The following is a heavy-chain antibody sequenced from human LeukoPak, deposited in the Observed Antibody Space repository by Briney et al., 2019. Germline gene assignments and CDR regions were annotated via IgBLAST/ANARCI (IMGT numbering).Heavy chain of an antibody. J-gene: IGHJ4*02. V-gene: IGHV3-23*01. CDR3: IADLPPPRGYDYPFDD. D-gene: IGHD5-12*01. Sequence: PGGSLRLSCTVSGFTLSSYEMSWIRQAPGKGLEWVSSIDYDGGSGHYADSVKGRFTISRDNSNNTLFLHLNSLKIEDTAVYYCIADLPPPRGYDYPFDDWGQGTLVTVSS. CDR1: GFTLSSYE. CDR2: IDYDGGSG.